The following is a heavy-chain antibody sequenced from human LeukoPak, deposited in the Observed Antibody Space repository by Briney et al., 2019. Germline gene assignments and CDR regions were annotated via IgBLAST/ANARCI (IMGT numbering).Heavy chain of an antibody. J-gene: IGHJ3*02. CDR3: ARPAGSSWYKGLVDAFDI. Sequence: GESLKISCKGSGYSFTSYWIGWVRQMPGKGLEWMGIIYPGDSDTRYSPSFQGQVTISADKSISTAYLQWSSLKASDTAMYYCARPAGSSWYKGLVDAFDIWGQGTMVTVSS. CDR1: GYSFTSYW. CDR2: IYPGDSDT. V-gene: IGHV5-51*01. D-gene: IGHD6-13*01.